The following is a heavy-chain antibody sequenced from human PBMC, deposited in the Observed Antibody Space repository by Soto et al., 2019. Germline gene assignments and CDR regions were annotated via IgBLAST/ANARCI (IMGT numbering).Heavy chain of an antibody. D-gene: IGHD6-19*01. CDR3: GIMYSSGWGGDVGY. Sequence: QVQLVQSGAEVKKPGSSVKVSCKASVGTFSSYAITWVRQAPGQGPEWMGGIIPMFGSPNYAQRFQGRVTIIADESTSTAYMDLSSLRSEDTAVYYCGIMYSSGWGGDVGYWGQGSLVIVSS. V-gene: IGHV1-69*12. J-gene: IGHJ4*02. CDR2: IIPMFGSP. CDR1: VGTFSSYA.